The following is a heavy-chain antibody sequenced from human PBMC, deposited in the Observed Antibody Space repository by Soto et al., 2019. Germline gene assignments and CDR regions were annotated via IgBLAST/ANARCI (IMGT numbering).Heavy chain of an antibody. V-gene: IGHV4-59*01. CDR3: ARAAYNIDY. D-gene: IGHD1-1*01. Sequence: QVQLQESGPGLVKPSETLSLTCTVSGASISSYYWSWVRQPPGKGLEWIGYISYTGSTNYNPSLESRVTISVDTSKNQFSLRLTYVTAADTAVYYCARAAYNIDYWGQGTLVTVSS. CDR1: GASISSYY. J-gene: IGHJ4*02. CDR2: ISYTGST.